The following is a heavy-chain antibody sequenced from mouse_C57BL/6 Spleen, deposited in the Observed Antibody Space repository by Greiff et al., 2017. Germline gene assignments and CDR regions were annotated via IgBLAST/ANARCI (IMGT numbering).Heavy chain of an antibody. V-gene: IGHV1-81*01. J-gene: IGHJ3*01. CDR2: IYPRSGNT. Sequence: QVQLKESGAELARPGASVKLSCKASGYTFTSYGISWVKQRTGQGLEWIGEIYPRSGNTYYNEKFKGKATLTADKSSSTAYMELRSLTSEDAAVYFCARGGGETYWGQGTLVTVSA. D-gene: IGHD2-13*01. CDR1: GYTFTSYG. CDR3: ARGGGETY.